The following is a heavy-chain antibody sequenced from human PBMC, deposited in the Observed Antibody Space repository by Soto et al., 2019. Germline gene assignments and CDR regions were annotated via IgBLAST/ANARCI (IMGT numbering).Heavy chain of an antibody. CDR3: ARDYVLLWFGELLGRPWLDP. J-gene: IGHJ5*02. Sequence: QVQLVQSGAEVKKPGASVKVSCKASGYTFTSYDINWVRQATGQGLEWMGWMNPNSGNTGYAQKFQGRVTMTRNTSISTAYMELSSLRSEDTALYYCARDYVLLWFGELLGRPWLDPWGQGTLVTVSS. CDR1: GYTFTSYD. V-gene: IGHV1-8*01. CDR2: MNPNSGNT. D-gene: IGHD3-10*01.